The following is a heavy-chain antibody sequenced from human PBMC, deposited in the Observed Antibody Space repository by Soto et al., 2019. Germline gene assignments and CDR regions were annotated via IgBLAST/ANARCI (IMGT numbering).Heavy chain of an antibody. CDR2: INAGNGNT. D-gene: IGHD2-15*01. Sequence: ASVKVSCKASGYTFTSYAMHWVRQAPGQRLEWMGWINAGNGNTKYSQKFQGRVTITRDTSASTAYMELSSLRSEDTAVYYCARGLSGGNSWFDPWGQGTLVTVSS. CDR1: GYTFTSYA. V-gene: IGHV1-3*01. J-gene: IGHJ5*02. CDR3: ARGLSGGNSWFDP.